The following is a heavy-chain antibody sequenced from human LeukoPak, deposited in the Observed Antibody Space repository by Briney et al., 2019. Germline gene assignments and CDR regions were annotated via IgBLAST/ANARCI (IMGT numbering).Heavy chain of an antibody. V-gene: IGHV1-69*01. Sequence: ASVKVSCKASGGTFNNSAISWVRQAPGQGLEWLGGIIPIFGTAHYAHNLQGRVTITADESASTVYVGLISLRSEDTAVYYCARGGYYYASGSRWFDPWGQGTLVTVSS. CDR1: GGTFNNSA. J-gene: IGHJ5*02. CDR2: IIPIFGTA. CDR3: ARGGYYYASGSRWFDP. D-gene: IGHD3-10*01.